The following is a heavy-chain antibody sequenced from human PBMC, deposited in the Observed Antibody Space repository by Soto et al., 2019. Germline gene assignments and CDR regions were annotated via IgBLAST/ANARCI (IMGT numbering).Heavy chain of an antibody. J-gene: IGHJ4*02. D-gene: IGHD1-7*01. CDR1: GGSFSGYY. CDR3: ASPRWNYIY. CDR2: MNDSGST. Sequence: QVQLQQWGAGLLKPSETLSLTCAVSGGSFSGYYWGWIRQPPGKGLEWIGEMNDSGSTKYNASLESRVAISVDTSKGHFSLTLTSVTAADTAVYYCASPRWNYIYWGQGTLVAVSS. V-gene: IGHV4-34*01.